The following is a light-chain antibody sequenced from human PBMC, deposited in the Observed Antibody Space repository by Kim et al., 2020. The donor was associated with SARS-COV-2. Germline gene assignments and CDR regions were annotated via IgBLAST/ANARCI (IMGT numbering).Light chain of an antibody. CDR1: QSVRGY. V-gene: IGKV3-11*01. CDR2: DTS. Sequence: EIMLTQSPATLSLSAGERATLSCRASQSVRGYLAWYQQKPGQVPRLLIYDTSTRATGIPARFSGSGSGTDYTLTISSLEPEDFAFYYCQQRSAWPLTFGGGTKVDIK. J-gene: IGKJ4*01. CDR3: QQRSAWPLT.